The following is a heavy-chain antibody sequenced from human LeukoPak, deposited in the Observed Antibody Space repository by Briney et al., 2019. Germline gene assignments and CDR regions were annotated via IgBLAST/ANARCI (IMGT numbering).Heavy chain of an antibody. CDR3: AGSSGYYYVY. Sequence: SQTLSLTRTVSGGAISRGGYYWSWIRQPPGQGLEWIGYIYCSVSTYYNPSLKSRVTISVDTSKNQFSLKLSSVTAADTAVYYCAGSSGYYYVYWGQGTLVTVSS. J-gene: IGHJ4*02. D-gene: IGHD3-22*01. V-gene: IGHV4-30-4*01. CDR2: IYCSVST. CDR1: GGAISRGGYY.